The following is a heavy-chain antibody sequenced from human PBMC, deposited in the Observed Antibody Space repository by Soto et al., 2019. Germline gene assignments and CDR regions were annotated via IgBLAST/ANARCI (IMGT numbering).Heavy chain of an antibody. CDR2: IIPILGIA. J-gene: IGHJ6*02. D-gene: IGHD3-9*01. CDR1: GGTFSSYT. Sequence: ASVKLSCKASGGTFSSYTISWVRQAPGQGLEWMGRIIPILGIANYAQKFQGRVTITADKSTSTAYMELSSLRSEDTAVYYCARDDYDILTGYGLYGMDVWGQGTTVTVSS. V-gene: IGHV1-69*04. CDR3: ARDDYDILTGYGLYGMDV.